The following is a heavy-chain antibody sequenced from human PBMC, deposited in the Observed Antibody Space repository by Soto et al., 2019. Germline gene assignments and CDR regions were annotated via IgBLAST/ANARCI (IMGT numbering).Heavy chain of an antibody. D-gene: IGHD5-12*01. Sequence: GGSLRLSCAASGFTFSSYAMSWVRQAPGKGLEWVSAISGSGGSTYYADSVKGRFTISRDNSKNTLYLQMNSLRAEDTAVYYCAKAFVRWLQYYQTGYYFDYWGQGTLVTVSS. CDR3: AKAFVRWLQYYQTGYYFDY. CDR1: GFTFSSYA. V-gene: IGHV3-23*01. J-gene: IGHJ4*02. CDR2: ISGSGGST.